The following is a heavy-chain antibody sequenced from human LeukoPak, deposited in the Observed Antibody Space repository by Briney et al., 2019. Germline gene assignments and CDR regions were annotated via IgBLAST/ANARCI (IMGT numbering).Heavy chain of an antibody. CDR2: ISSSSSYI. Sequence: SSGSLRRYCAASGFTFSSYGMSWVRQAPGKGLEGVSFISSSSSYIYYADSVKGRFTISRDNAKNSLYLQMNSLRAEDTAVYYCARGTMFPYYFDYWGQGTLVTVSS. V-gene: IGHV3-21*01. CDR3: ARGTMFPYYFDY. D-gene: IGHD3-10*02. CDR1: GFTFSSYG. J-gene: IGHJ4*02.